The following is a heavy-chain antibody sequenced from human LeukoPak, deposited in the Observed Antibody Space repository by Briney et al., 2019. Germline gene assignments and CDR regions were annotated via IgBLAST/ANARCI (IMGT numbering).Heavy chain of an antibody. CDR3: ARGYRNFDY. V-gene: IGHV4-39*07. CDR2: INHSGST. Sequence: PSETLSLTCTVSGGSISSSSYYWGWIRQPPGKGLEWIGEINHSGSTNYNPSLKSRVTISVDTSKNQFSLKLSSVTAADTAVYYCARGYRNFDYWGQGTLVTVSS. D-gene: IGHD1-26*01. CDR1: GGSISSSSYY. J-gene: IGHJ4*02.